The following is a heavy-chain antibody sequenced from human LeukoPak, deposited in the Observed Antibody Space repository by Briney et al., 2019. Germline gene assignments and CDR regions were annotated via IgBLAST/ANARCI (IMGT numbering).Heavy chain of an antibody. V-gene: IGHV4-59*08. CDR2: IYYSGTT. Sequence: SETLSRTCTVSGGSISSYYWGWIRQPPGQGLEWIGYIYYSGTTNYHPSLKSRVTILVATSKNQFSLKLSPVTAADTAVYSCARHSTAGHSYGLFDYWGPGTLVTVYS. J-gene: IGHJ4*02. CDR3: ARHSTAGHSYGLFDY. CDR1: GGSISSYY. D-gene: IGHD5-18*01.